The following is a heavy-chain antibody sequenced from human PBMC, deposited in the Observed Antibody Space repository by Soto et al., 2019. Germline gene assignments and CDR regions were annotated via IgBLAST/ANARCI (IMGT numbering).Heavy chain of an antibody. CDR2: IYTSGST. D-gene: IGHD2-21*02. CDR3: ARESTVVTLRTFDI. J-gene: IGHJ3*02. V-gene: IGHV4-4*07. Sequence: SEALSLTCTVSVGSISSSFCSWIRQPSVKGLEWIVRIYTSGSTTYNPSLKSRVTMSVDTSKNQFSLKLSSVTAADTAVYYCARESTVVTLRTFDIWGQGTMVTVSS. CDR1: VGSISSSF.